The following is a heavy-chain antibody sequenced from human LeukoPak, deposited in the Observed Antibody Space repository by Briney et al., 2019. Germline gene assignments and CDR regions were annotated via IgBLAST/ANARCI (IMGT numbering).Heavy chain of an antibody. CDR2: IYYTGAT. J-gene: IGHJ5*02. CDR1: GGSITNYY. CDR3: TRDAEISGYTWYNWFDP. Sequence: SETLSLTCTVSGGSITNYYWSWIRQPPGKGLEWLGYIYYTGATKYNPSLESRVTISVDTSKSKLSLQLSSVTAADTAVYYCTRDAEISGYTWYNWFDPWGQGILVTVSS. D-gene: IGHD3-22*01. V-gene: IGHV4-59*01.